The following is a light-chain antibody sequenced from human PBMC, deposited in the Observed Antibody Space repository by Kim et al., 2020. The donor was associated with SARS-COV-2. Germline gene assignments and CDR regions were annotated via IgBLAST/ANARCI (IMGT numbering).Light chain of an antibody. J-gene: IGKJ3*01. CDR2: WAS. CDR1: QSVFDSSNNKNY. CDR3: QQYYTTPPS. Sequence: AHINCKSSQSVFDSSNNKNYLTWYQQKPGQPPKLLIYWASTRESGVPDRFSGSGSGTDFTLTISSLQAEDVAVYYCQQYYTTPPSFGPGTKVDIK. V-gene: IGKV4-1*01.